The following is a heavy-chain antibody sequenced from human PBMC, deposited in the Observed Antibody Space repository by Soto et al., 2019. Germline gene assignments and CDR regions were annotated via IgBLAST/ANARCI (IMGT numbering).Heavy chain of an antibody. Sequence: GGSLRLSCAVSGFRFRDYWMSWVRQAPGKGLEWVANIKQDESDKYYVDSVKGRFTISRDNAKNALYLQMNSLRVEDTAVYYCAAYCYTMTCTHFHGYSWGQGTQVTVS. J-gene: IGHJ5*02. CDR2: IKQDESDK. D-gene: IGHD3-16*02. CDR1: GFRFRDYW. V-gene: IGHV3-7*03. CDR3: AAYCYTMTCTHFHGYS.